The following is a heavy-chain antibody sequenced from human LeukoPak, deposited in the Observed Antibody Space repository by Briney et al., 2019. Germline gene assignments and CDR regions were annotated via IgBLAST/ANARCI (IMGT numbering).Heavy chain of an antibody. CDR2: IYYSGST. J-gene: IGHJ4*02. Sequence: SETLSLTCTVSGGSVSSSSYYWSWIRQPPGKGLECIGYIYYSGSTYYNPSLKSRVTISVDTSKNQFSLKLSSVTAADTAVYYCARYPLRKKYFDYWGQGTLVTVSS. CDR3: ARYPLRKKYFDY. V-gene: IGHV4-39*01. D-gene: IGHD5/OR15-5a*01. CDR1: GGSVSSSSYY.